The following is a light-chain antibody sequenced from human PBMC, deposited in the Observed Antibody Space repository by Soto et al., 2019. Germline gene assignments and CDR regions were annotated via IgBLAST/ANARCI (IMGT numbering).Light chain of an antibody. CDR2: GAS. CDR3: QQYYNWPPLT. J-gene: IGKJ4*01. Sequence: EIVMTQSPATLSVSPGERATLSCGASQSVTSKLAWYQQKPGQAPRLLIYGASTRATGIPARFSGSGSGTEFTLTISSLQSEDFAVYYCQQYYNWPPLTFGGGTKVDIK. V-gene: IGKV3-15*01. CDR1: QSVTSK.